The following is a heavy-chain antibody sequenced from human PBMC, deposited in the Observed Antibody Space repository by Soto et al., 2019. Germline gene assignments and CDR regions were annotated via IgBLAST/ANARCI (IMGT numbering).Heavy chain of an antibody. CDR2: IYYSGST. CDR3: ARVAHPYGSGSYAGWFDP. D-gene: IGHD3-10*01. J-gene: IGHJ5*02. V-gene: IGHV4-31*03. CDR1: GGSISSGGYY. Sequence: SETLSLTCTVSGGSISSGGYYWSWIRQHPGKGLEWIGYIYYSGSTYYNPSLKSRVTISVDTSKNQFSLKLSSVTAADTAVYYCARVAHPYGSGSYAGWFDPWGQGTLVTVSS.